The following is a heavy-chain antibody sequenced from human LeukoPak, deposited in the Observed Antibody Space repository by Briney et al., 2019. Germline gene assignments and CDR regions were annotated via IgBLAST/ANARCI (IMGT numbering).Heavy chain of an antibody. V-gene: IGHV1-2*02. CDR3: ARGGMHSSGWPDY. Sequence: GASVKVSCKASGYTFTGYYMHWVRQAPGQGLEWMGWINPNSGGTDYAQKFQGRVTMTRDTSISTAYMELSRLRSDDTAVYYCARGGMHSSGWPDYWGQGTLVTVSS. J-gene: IGHJ4*02. CDR1: GYTFTGYY. CDR2: INPNSGGT. D-gene: IGHD6-19*01.